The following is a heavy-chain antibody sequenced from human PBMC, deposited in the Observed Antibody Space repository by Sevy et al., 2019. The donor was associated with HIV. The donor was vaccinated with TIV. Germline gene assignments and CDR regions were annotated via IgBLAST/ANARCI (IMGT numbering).Heavy chain of an antibody. D-gene: IGHD2-15*01. CDR1: CYTFTSYR. CDR2: VSPHNGDT. CDR3: ARAYCTGGRCHSLAY. Sequence: ASVKVSCKASCYTFTSYRITWVRQAPGQGLECMGWVSPHNGDTNYVQKFQGRVTMTTDTSTSTAYMELRSLRSDDTAVYYCARAYCTGGRCHSLAYWGQGSLVTVSS. V-gene: IGHV1-18*01. J-gene: IGHJ4*02.